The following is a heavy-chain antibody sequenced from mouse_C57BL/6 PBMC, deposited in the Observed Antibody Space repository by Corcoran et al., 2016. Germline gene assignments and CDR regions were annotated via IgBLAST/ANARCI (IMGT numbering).Heavy chain of an antibody. CDR2: ISYDGSN. J-gene: IGHJ2*01. V-gene: IGHV3-6*01. CDR3: ARVELRLDYFDY. Sequence: DVQLQESGPGLVKPSQSLSLTCSVTGYSITSGYYWNWIRQFPGNKLEWMGYISYDGSNNYNPSLKNRISITRDTSKNQFFLKLNSVTTEDTATYYCARVELRLDYFDYWGQSTTLTVSS. D-gene: IGHD3-2*02. CDR1: GYSITSGYY.